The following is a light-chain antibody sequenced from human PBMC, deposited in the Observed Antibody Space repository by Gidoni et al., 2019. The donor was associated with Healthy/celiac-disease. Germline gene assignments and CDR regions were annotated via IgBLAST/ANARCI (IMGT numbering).Light chain of an antibody. CDR1: QSISSW. CDR3: QQRET. CDR2: KAS. J-gene: IGKJ1*01. Sequence: DIQMTQSPSTLSASVEDRVTITCRASQSISSWLAWYQQKPGKAPKLLIYKASSLESGVPSRFSGSGSGTEFTLTISSLQPDDFATYYCQQRETFGQGTKVEIK. V-gene: IGKV1-5*03.